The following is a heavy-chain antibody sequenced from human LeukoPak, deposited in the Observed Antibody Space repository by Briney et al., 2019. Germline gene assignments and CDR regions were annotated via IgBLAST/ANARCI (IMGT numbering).Heavy chain of an antibody. CDR3: ARRVYYYDSSGYPVGYFDY. D-gene: IGHD3-22*01. J-gene: IGHJ4*02. CDR2: IYYSGST. V-gene: IGHV4-39*01. CDR1: GFTFSSYA. Sequence: NSGGSLGLSCAASGFTFSSYAMSWIRQPPGKGLEWIGSIYYSGSTYYNPSLKSRVTISVDTSKKQFSLKLSSVTAADTAVYYCARRVYYYDSSGYPVGYFDYWGQGTLVTVSS.